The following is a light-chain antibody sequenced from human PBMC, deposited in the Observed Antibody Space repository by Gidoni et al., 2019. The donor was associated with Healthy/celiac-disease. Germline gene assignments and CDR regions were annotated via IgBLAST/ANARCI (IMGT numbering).Light chain of an antibody. CDR3: QHYDNRIII. V-gene: IGKV1-33*01. J-gene: IGKJ3*01. Sequence: DLQMSQSPSSLSASVGDRVTIPRQASQDVNTYLNWYQQKPGKAPKLLIYDASNLETEVPSRFSGSGSGTEFTFTISSLQSEDFATYYCQHYDNRIIIFGPGTKVDIK. CDR2: DAS. CDR1: QDVNTY.